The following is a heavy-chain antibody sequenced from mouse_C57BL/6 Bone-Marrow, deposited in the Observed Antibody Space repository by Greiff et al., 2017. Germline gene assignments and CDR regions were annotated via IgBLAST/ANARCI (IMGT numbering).Heavy chain of an antibody. D-gene: IGHD3-2*02. CDR2: IYPGDGDT. CDR3: APNSSGYVNAMDY. Sequence: QVQLQQSGAELVKPGASVKISCKASGYAFSSYWMNWVKQRPGKGLEWIGQIYPGDGDTNYNGKFKGKATLTADKSSSTAYMQLSSLTSEDSAVYFCAPNSSGYVNAMDYWGQGTSVTVSS. V-gene: IGHV1-80*01. CDR1: GYAFSSYW. J-gene: IGHJ4*01.